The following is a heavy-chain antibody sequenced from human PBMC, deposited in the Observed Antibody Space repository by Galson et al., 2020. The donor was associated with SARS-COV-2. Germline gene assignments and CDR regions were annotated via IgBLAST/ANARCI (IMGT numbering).Heavy chain of an antibody. D-gene: IGHD6-13*01. V-gene: IGHV4-34*01. Sequence: SETLSPTCAVYGGSFSGYYWSWIRQPPGKGLEWIGEINPSGSSNYNPSLKSRVTISVDTSKNQFSLKLTSVTAADTAVYYCARGRPGYSSSWYGNWGQGALVTIPS. CDR3: ARGRPGYSSSWYGN. CDR1: GGSFSGYY. CDR2: INPSGSS. J-gene: IGHJ4*02.